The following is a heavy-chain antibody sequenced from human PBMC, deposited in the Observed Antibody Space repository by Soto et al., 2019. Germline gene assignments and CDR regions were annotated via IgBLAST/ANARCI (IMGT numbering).Heavy chain of an antibody. CDR1: GGSFSGYY. CDR2: INHSGST. V-gene: IGHV4-34*01. CDR3: ARGRNGIVVVPAAIWFDP. Sequence: SETLSLTCAVYGGSFSGYYWSWIRQPPGKGPEWIGEINHSGSTNYNPSLKSRVTISVDTSKNQFSLKLSSVTAADTAVYYCARGRNGIVVVPAAIWFDPWGQGTLVTVSS. D-gene: IGHD2-2*01. J-gene: IGHJ5*02.